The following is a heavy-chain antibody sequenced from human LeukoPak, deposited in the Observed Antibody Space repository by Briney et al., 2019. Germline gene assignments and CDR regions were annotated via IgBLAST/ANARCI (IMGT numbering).Heavy chain of an antibody. CDR3: ARVVDMGGATSNWFDP. CDR1: GGSISSGDYY. D-gene: IGHD4/OR15-4a*01. J-gene: IGHJ5*02. Sequence: SSQTLSLTCTVSGGSISSGDYYWSWIRQPPGKGLEWIGYIYYSGSTYYNPSLKSRVTISVDTSKNQFSLKLSSVTAADTAVYYCARVVDMGGATSNWFDPWGQGTLVTVSS. V-gene: IGHV4-30-4*08. CDR2: IYYSGST.